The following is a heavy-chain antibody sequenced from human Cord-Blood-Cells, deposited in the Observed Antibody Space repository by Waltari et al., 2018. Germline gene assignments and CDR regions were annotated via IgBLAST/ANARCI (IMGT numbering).Heavy chain of an antibody. Sequence: QVQLQESGPGLVKPSETLSLTCTVSGGSISSYYWSWIRQPPGKGLEWIGNIYYSGSTNHNPSLKRRVTISVDTSKNQFSLKLSSVTAADTGVYYCARLRAPRGYSYGSWYYYGMDVWGQGTTVTVSS. CDR3: ARLRAPRGYSYGSWYYYGMDV. J-gene: IGHJ6*02. D-gene: IGHD5-18*01. V-gene: IGHV4-59*01. CDR2: IYYSGST. CDR1: GGSISSYY.